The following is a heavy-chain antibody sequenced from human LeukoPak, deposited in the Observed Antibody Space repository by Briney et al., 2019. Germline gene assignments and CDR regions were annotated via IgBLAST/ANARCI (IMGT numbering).Heavy chain of an antibody. V-gene: IGHV3-73*01. CDR3: TQSNY. J-gene: IGHJ4*02. CDR2: IRSKADNYAT. CDR1: GFTFSGSP. Sequence: GGSLILSCAASGFTFSGSPILWVRQASGKGLEWVGRIRSKADNYATAYAASVQGRCTISRDDSKSTAYLQLNSLKTEDTAVYYCTQSNYWGQGTLVTVSS.